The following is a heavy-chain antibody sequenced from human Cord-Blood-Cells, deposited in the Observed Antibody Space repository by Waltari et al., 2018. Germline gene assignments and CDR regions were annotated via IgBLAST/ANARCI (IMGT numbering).Heavy chain of an antibody. D-gene: IGHD1-7*01. V-gene: IGHV3-30-3*01. CDR3: ARTYNWNYNWFDP. Sequence: QVQLVESGGGVVQPGRSLRLSCAASGFTFSSYAMHWVRQAPGKGLEWVAVISYDGSNKDYADSVKGRFTISRDNSKNTLYLQMNSLRAEDTAVYYCARTYNWNYNWFDPWGQGTLVTVSS. CDR2: ISYDGSNK. CDR1: GFTFSSYA. J-gene: IGHJ5*02.